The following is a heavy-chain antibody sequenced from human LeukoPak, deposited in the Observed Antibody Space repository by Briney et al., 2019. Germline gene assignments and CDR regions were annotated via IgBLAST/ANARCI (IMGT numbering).Heavy chain of an antibody. CDR3: ARHGGGGESYPRVFDS. D-gene: IGHD1-26*01. CDR1: GGSISPYH. Sequence: SETLSLTCTVSGGSISPYHWSWIRQPPGKGLEWIGYIYYSGSTSYNPSLNSRVTISVDTSKNQFSLKWSSMTAADTAVYYCARHGGGGESYPRVFDSWGRGNLVTVSS. J-gene: IGHJ4*02. V-gene: IGHV4-59*08. CDR2: IYYSGST.